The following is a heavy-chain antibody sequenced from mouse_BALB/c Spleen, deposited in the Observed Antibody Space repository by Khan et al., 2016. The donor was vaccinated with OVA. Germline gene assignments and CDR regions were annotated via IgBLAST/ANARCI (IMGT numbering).Heavy chain of an antibody. V-gene: IGHV5-9-3*01. CDR1: GFTFSTYA. CDR2: VNSDGDYT. J-gene: IGHJ3*01. CDR3: ARSAYGNFAY. Sequence: EVQLQESGGGLVKPGGSLKLSCAASGFTFSTYAMSWVRQTPERRLEWVATVNSDGDYTFYPDNVTGRFTISRDNAKNTLYLQMSSLRSADTAMYYCARSAYGNFAYWGQGTLVTVSA. D-gene: IGHD2-1*01.